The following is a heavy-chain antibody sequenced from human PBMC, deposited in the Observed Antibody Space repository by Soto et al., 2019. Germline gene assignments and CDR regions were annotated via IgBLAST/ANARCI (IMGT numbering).Heavy chain of an antibody. CDR2: ISGYNGNT. J-gene: IGHJ5*02. CDR3: ARGPRYCSRTTCFARVNWFDP. CDR1: GYIFTSYG. V-gene: IGHV1-18*04. Sequence: ASVKVSCKASGYIFTSYGISWVRQAPGQGLEWMGWISGYNGNTNYAQKVQGRVTMTTDTSTNTAYMELRSLTSDDTAVYYCARGPRYCSRTTCFARVNWFDPWGQGTPVTVSS. D-gene: IGHD2-2*01.